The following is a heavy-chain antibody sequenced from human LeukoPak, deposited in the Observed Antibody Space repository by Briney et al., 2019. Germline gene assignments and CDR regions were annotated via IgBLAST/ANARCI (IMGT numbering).Heavy chain of an antibody. V-gene: IGHV1-18*01. CDR2: ISAYNGNT. D-gene: IGHD2-15*01. CDR1: GYTFTSYG. Sequence: AASVKVSCKASGYTFTSYGISWVRQAPGQGLEWMGWISAYNGNTNYAQKLQGRVTMTTDTSTSTAYMELRSLRSDDTAVYYCARADIIVVAGSTPVGSGFEYWGQGALITVS. J-gene: IGHJ4*02. CDR3: ARADIIVVAGSTPVGSGFEY.